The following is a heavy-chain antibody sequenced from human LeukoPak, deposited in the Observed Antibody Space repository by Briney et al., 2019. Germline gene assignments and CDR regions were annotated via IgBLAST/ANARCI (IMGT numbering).Heavy chain of an antibody. CDR2: IYFSGST. CDR1: GGSISGYY. CDR3: ARLNYDGSGSYYFDY. J-gene: IGHJ4*02. Sequence: PSETLSLTCTVSGGSISGYYWSWIRQPPGKGLEWIGSIYFSGSTNYNPSLKSRVTISVDTPKNQFSLKLSSVTDTDTAVYYCARLNYDGSGSYYFDYWGQGTLVTVSS. V-gene: IGHV4-59*01. D-gene: IGHD3-22*01.